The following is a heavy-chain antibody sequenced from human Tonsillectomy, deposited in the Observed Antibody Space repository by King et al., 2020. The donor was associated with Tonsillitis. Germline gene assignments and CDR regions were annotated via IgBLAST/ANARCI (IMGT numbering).Heavy chain of an antibody. CDR1: GFTFSSYS. V-gene: IGHV3-21*01. CDR2: ISSSSSYI. Sequence: VQLVESGGGLVKPGGSLRLSCAASGFTFSSYSMNWVRQAPGKGLEWVSSISSSSSYIYYADSVKGRFTISRDNAKNSLYLQMNSLRAEDTAVYYCAREGSERGYSSLDYWGQGTLVTVSS. D-gene: IGHD5-18*01. CDR3: AREGSERGYSSLDY. J-gene: IGHJ4*02.